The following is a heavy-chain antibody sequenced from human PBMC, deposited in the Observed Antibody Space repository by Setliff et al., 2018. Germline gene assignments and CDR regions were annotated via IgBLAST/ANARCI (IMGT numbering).Heavy chain of an antibody. Sequence: ASVKVSCKSSGYIFSGYGITWVRQAPGQGLEWMGWISPHSGRAFYAPQFQDRVIMTTDTSTNTAYLDLRSLRSDDTAVYYCERLVRYCTATACQRTSGGEYWGQGTLVTVSS. CDR2: ISPHSGRA. D-gene: IGHD2-8*01. J-gene: IGHJ4*02. CDR3: ERLVRYCTATACQRTSGGEY. CDR1: GYIFSGYG. V-gene: IGHV1-18*01.